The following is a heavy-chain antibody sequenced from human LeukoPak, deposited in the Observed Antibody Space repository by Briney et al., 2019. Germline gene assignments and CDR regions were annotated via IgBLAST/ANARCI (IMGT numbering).Heavy chain of an antibody. CDR3: ARDRWYYDSSGYYDGIDY. V-gene: IGHV3-7*01. J-gene: IGHJ4*02. Sequence: GGSLRLSCTASGFNFSTYWMTWVRQVPGKGLEWVANIKEDGSEIYYVDSVKGRFTISRDNAKDSLYLQMNSLRAEDTAVYYCARDRWYYDSSGYYDGIDYWGQGTLVTVSS. CDR2: IKEDGSEI. CDR1: GFNFSTYW. D-gene: IGHD3-22*01.